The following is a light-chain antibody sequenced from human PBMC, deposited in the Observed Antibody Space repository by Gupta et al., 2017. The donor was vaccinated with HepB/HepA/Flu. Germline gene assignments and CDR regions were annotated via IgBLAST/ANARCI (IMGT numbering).Light chain of an antibody. CDR2: DVN. CDR3: CSYAGTYTKV. CDR1: SSDVGGYNY. Sequence: QSALPQPRPVSGSPGQSVPISCTGTSSDVGGYNYVSWYQQHPGKAPKVMIYDVNKRPSGVPDRFSGSKSGNTASLTISGLQAEDEADYYCCSYAGTYTKVFGGGTKLTVL. V-gene: IGLV2-11*01. J-gene: IGLJ2*01.